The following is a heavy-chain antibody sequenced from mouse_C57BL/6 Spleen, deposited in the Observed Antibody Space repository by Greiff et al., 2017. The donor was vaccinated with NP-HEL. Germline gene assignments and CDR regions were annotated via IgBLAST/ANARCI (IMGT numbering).Heavy chain of an antibody. V-gene: IGHV14-1*01. Sequence: EVQLQQSGAELVRPGASVKLSCTASGFNIKDYYMHWVKQRPEQGLEWIGRIDPEDGDTEYAPKFQGKATMTADTSSNTAYLQLSSLTSEDTAVYYCTTGGYYGSSFYYAMDYWGQGTSVTVSS. CDR1: GFNIKDYY. J-gene: IGHJ4*01. CDR2: IDPEDGDT. D-gene: IGHD1-1*01. CDR3: TTGGYYGSSFYYAMDY.